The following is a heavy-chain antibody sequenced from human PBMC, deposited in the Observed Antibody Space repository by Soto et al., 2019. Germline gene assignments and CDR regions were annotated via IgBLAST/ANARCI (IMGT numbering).Heavy chain of an antibody. CDR2: IYYSGST. V-gene: IGHV4-59*01. J-gene: IGHJ4*02. CDR3: ARRYGASFDY. CDR1: GGSISSYY. Sequence: ETLSLTCTVSGGSISSYYWSWIRQPPGKGLEWIGYIYYSGSTNYNPSLKSRVTISVDTSKNQFSLKLSSVTAADTAVYYCARRYGASFDYWGQGTLVTVSS. D-gene: IGHD4-17*01.